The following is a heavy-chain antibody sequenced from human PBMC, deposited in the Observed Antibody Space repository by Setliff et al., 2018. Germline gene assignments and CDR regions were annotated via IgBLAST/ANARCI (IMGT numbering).Heavy chain of an antibody. V-gene: IGHV1-18*01. D-gene: IGHD3-22*01. CDR1: GYAFITFG. J-gene: IGHJ4*02. CDR2: VSPVYGIA. Sequence: ASVKVSCKTSGYAFITFGMSWVRQAPGQGLEWMGWVSPVYGIANYARRFQGRVTMTADTSTTTAYLELTSLRYDDTAVYYCVRGPGPSVVVAIPFDHWGQGSLVTVSS. CDR3: VRGPGPSVVVAIPFDH.